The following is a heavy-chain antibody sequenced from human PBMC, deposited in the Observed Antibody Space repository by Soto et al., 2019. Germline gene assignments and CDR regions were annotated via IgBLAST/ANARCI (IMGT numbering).Heavy chain of an antibody. V-gene: IGHV5-51*01. J-gene: IGHJ5*02. D-gene: IGHD5-12*01. CDR3: ARIYVDIVAKHYFDT. CDR2: IYPGDSDT. Sequence: VQPKKDSSKGSGYSFISYWIGWVRQIPGKGLEWMGIIYPGDSDTRYSPSFQGQVTISADKSISTAYLQWSSLKASDTAMYYCARIYVDIVAKHYFDTWGQGTLVTVSS. CDR1: GYSFISYW.